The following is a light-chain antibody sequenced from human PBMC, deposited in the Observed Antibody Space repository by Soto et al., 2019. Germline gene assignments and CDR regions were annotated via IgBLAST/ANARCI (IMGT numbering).Light chain of an antibody. CDR3: QQYYNLPRT. V-gene: IGKV3-15*01. CDR1: QSVSSN. CDR2: GAS. J-gene: IGKJ1*01. Sequence: EIVMTQSPATLSVSPGERATLSCRASQSVSSNLAWYQQKPGQAPRLLIYGASTRATGIPVRFSGSGSGTEFTLTISSLQSEDFAVYYCQQYYNLPRTFGQGTTVEIK.